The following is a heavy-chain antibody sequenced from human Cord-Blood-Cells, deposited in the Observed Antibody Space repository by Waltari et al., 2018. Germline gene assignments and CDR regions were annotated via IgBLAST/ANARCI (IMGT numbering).Heavy chain of an antibody. D-gene: IGHD3-10*01. CDR2: INPSFGTA. CDR1: GGTFSSYA. J-gene: IGHJ4*02. CDR3: ATSRPEPSGSYLVDY. V-gene: IGHV1-69*06. Sequence: QVQLVQSGAEVKKPGSSVKVSCKASGGTFSSYAISWVRQAPGQGLEWMGGINPSFGTANYAPKFQGRVTMTEDTSTDTAYMELSSLRSEDTAVYYCATSRPEPSGSYLVDYWGQGTLVTVSS.